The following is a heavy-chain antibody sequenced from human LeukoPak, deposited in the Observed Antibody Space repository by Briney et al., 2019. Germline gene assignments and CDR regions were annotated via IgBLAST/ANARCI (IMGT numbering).Heavy chain of an antibody. J-gene: IGHJ4*02. D-gene: IGHD3-22*01. CDR1: GFTFSSYG. CDR3: AKDAISYYYDSSGKGDY. Sequence: GSLRLSCAASGFTFSSYGMHWVRRAPGTGMEWVAFIRYDGSNKYYADSVKGRFTISRDNSKNTLYLQMNSLRAEDTAVYYCAKDAISYYYDSSGKGDYWGQGTLVTVSS. V-gene: IGHV3-30*02. CDR2: IRYDGSNK.